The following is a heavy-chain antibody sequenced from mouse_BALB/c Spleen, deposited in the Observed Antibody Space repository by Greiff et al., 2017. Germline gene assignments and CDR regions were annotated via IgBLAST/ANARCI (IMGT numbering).Heavy chain of an antibody. CDR2: IRNKANGYTT. CDR1: GFTFTDYY. CDR3: ARAITTVVKYAMDY. J-gene: IGHJ4*01. D-gene: IGHD1-1*01. Sequence: EVKLMESGGGLVQPGGSLRLSCATSGFTFTDYYMSWVRQPPGKALEWLGFIRNKANGYTTEYSASVKGRFTISRDNSQSILYLQMNTLRAEDSATYYCARAITTVVKYAMDYWGQGTSVTVSS. V-gene: IGHV7-3*02.